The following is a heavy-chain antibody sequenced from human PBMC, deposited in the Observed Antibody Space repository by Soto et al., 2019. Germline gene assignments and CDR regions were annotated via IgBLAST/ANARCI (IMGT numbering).Heavy chain of an antibody. CDR2: ISSDGTTT. V-gene: IGHV3-74*01. CDR1: GFTFIGYW. CDR3: ARDYGAQVDH. Sequence: EVQLVESGGGLVQPGGSLRLSCVASGFTFIGYWMHWVRQAPGKGLVWVSRISSDGTTTNYADYVEGRFTIYRDNARNTLYLQWNSLRGEDTAVYYCARDYGAQVDHWGQGTLVTVSS. J-gene: IGHJ4*02. D-gene: IGHD3-10*01.